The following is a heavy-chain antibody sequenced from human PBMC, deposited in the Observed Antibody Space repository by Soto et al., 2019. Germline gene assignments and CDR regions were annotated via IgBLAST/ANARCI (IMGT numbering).Heavy chain of an antibody. CDR3: ARDGVGTKKRSYYYYGMDV. J-gene: IGHJ6*02. V-gene: IGHV4-30-2*01. CDR2: IYHSGST. D-gene: IGHD1-1*01. CDR1: GGSIRSGGYY. Sequence: SETLSLTCTVSGGSIRSGGYYWSWIRQHPGKGLEWIGYIYHSGSTYYNPSLKSRVTISVDRSKNQFSLKLSSVTAADTAVYYCARDGVGTKKRSYYYYGMDVWGQGTTVTVSS.